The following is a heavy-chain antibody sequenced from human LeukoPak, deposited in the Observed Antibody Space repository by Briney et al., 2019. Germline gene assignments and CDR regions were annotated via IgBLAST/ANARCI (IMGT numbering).Heavy chain of an antibody. Sequence: GGSLRLSCAASGFTFSSYAMSWVRQAPGKGLEWVSAISGSGGGTYYADSVKGRFTISRDNSKNTLYLQMNSLRAEDTAVYYCAKAIGLRTLFDYWGQGTLVTVSS. V-gene: IGHV3-23*01. CDR2: ISGSGGGT. J-gene: IGHJ4*02. CDR3: AKAIGLRTLFDY. CDR1: GFTFSSYA. D-gene: IGHD2/OR15-2a*01.